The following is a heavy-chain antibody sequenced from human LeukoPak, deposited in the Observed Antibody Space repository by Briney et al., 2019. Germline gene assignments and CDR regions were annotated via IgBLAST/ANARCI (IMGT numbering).Heavy chain of an antibody. CDR1: GFTFSNYW. CDR2: IKQDATQK. CDR3: ARDCGSDCSQAFDI. J-gene: IGHJ3*02. Sequence: PGGSLRLSCAASGFTFSNYWMSWVRQAPGKGLEWVADIKQDATQKYYVDSVEGRFTISRDNAKNSLYPQMNSLRVEDTAVYYCARDCGSDCSQAFDIWGQGTMVTVSS. V-gene: IGHV3-7*05. D-gene: IGHD2-21*02.